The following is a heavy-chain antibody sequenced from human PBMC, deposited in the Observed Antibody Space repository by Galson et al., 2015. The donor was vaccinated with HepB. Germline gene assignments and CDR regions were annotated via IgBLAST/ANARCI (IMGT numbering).Heavy chain of an antibody. V-gene: IGHV5-10-1*01. CDR2: IDPTDSYT. CDR3: ARPASYYDSSGYYFTLEYFDL. J-gene: IGHJ2*01. CDR1: GYSFSSYW. Sequence: SGAEVKKPGESLRISCKGAGYSFSSYWISWVRQMPGKGLEWMGRIDPTDSYTNYSPSFQGHVTISVDKSISTAYLQWSSLKASDTAMYYCARPASYYDSSGYYFTLEYFDLWGRGTLVSVSS. D-gene: IGHD3-22*01.